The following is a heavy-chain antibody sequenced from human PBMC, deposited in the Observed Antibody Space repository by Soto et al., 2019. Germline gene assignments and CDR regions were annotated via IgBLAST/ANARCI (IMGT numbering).Heavy chain of an antibody. Sequence: GASVKVSCKASGGTFSSYAIRWVRQAPGQGLEWMGGIIPIFGTANYAQKFQGRVTITADKSTSTAYMELSSLRSEDTAVYYCARGPRISAYYDSSGYYGLLDYWGQGTLVTVSS. CDR3: ARGPRISAYYDSSGYYGLLDY. CDR2: IIPIFGTA. V-gene: IGHV1-69*06. J-gene: IGHJ4*02. CDR1: GGTFSSYA. D-gene: IGHD3-22*01.